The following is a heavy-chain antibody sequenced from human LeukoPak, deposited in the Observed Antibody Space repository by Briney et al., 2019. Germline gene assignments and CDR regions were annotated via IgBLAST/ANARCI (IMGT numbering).Heavy chain of an antibody. CDR3: AKDGARDGYNYPDY. Sequence: GGSLRLSCAASGFTFSNYWMHWVRQAPGKGLEWVSDISGSGDFTYYADSVKGRFTISRDKSKNTLYLQMNSLRAEDTAVYYCAKDGARDGYNYPDYWGQGTLVTVSS. CDR1: GFTFSNYW. D-gene: IGHD5-24*01. V-gene: IGHV3-23*01. CDR2: ISGSGDFT. J-gene: IGHJ4*02.